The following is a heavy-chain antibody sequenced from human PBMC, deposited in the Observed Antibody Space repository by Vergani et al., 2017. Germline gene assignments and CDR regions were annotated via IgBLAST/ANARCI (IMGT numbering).Heavy chain of an antibody. CDR2: IIPILGIA. CDR1: GGTFSSYT. Sequence: QVQLVQSGAEVKKPGSSVKVSCKASGGTFSSYTISWVRQAPGQGLEWMGRIIPILGIANYAQKFQGRVTMTEDTSTDTAYMELSSLRSEDTAVYYCATALRNWFDPWGQGTLVTVSS. D-gene: IGHD3-10*01. V-gene: IGHV1-69*02. CDR3: ATALRNWFDP. J-gene: IGHJ5*02.